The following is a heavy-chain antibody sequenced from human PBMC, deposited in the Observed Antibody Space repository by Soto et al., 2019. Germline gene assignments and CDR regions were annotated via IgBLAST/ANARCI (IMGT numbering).Heavy chain of an antibody. Sequence: PGGSLRLSCAASGFTFSSYVMHWVRQAPGKGLEWVAVVSNDGSNKDYADSVKGRFTISRDNSKNTLYLQMNSLRVEDTAVYYCAKDRTFGPPLVRFDSWGQGTLVTVS. CDR2: VSNDGSNK. D-gene: IGHD6-6*01. V-gene: IGHV3-30*18. CDR3: AKDRTFGPPLVRFDS. CDR1: GFTFSSYV. J-gene: IGHJ4*02.